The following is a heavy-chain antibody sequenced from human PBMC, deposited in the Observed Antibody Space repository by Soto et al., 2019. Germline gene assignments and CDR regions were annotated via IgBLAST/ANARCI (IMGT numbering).Heavy chain of an antibody. CDR1: GGSFSGYY. CDR3: ARDVRTIAASSGYYFDY. J-gene: IGHJ4*02. D-gene: IGHD6-6*01. V-gene: IGHV4-34*01. Sequence: SETLSLTCAVYGGSFSGYYWSWIRQPPGKGLEWIGEINHSGSTNYNPSIKSRVTISVDTSKNQFSLKLSSVTAADTVVYFCARDVRTIAASSGYYFDYWGQGTLVTVSS. CDR2: INHSGST.